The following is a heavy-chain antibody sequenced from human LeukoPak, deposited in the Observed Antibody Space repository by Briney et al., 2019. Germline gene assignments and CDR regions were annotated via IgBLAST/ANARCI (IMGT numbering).Heavy chain of an antibody. J-gene: IGHJ4*02. CDR1: GFTFSSYS. D-gene: IGHD3-16*01. Sequence: GGSLRLSCAASGFTFSSYSMMWVRQAPGKGLEWVSYISSFSGTIYYADSVKGRFTISRDNAKNSLYLQMNSLRAEDTAVYYCARDQGGEQSYWGQGTLVTVSS. V-gene: IGHV3-48*01. CDR2: ISSFSGTI. CDR3: ARDQGGEQSY.